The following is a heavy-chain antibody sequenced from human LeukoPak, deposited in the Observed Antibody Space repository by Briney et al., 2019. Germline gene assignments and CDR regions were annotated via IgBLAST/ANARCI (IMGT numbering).Heavy chain of an antibody. CDR2: IYYSGST. J-gene: IGHJ4*02. CDR1: GYSISSGYY. D-gene: IGHD1-26*01. Sequence: SETLSLTCTVSGYSISSGYYWGWIRQPPGKGLEWIGYIYYSGSTNYNPSLKSRVTISVDTSKNQFSLKLSSVTAADTAVYYCATEGVGGSTFDYWGQGTLVTVSS. V-gene: IGHV4-38-2*02. CDR3: ATEGVGGSTFDY.